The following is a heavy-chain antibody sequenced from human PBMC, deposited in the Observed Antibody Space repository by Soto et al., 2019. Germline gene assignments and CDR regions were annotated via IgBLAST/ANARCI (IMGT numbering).Heavy chain of an antibody. CDR1: GGSISSGGYY. CDR3: ATYYDSSGHKF. CDR2: IYYSGST. Sequence: SETLSLTCTVSGGSISSGGYYWSWIRQHPGKGLEWIGYIYYSGSTYYNPSLKSRVTISVDTSKNQFPLKLSSVTAADTAVYYCATYYDSSGHKFWGQGTLVTVS. D-gene: IGHD3-22*01. J-gene: IGHJ4*02. V-gene: IGHV4-31*03.